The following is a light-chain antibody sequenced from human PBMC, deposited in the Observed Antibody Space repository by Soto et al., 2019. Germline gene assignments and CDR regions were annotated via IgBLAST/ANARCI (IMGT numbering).Light chain of an antibody. CDR1: SSNIRSYY. Sequence: QSVLTQPPSASGTPGQTVTISCSGSSSNIRSYYVYWYQQLPGTAPKLLIYRNNQRPSGVSDRFSGSKSGNAASLTISGLQAEDEGDYYCSSYTSSYTWVFGGGTQLTVL. J-gene: IGLJ7*01. V-gene: IGLV1-47*01. CDR3: SSYTSSYTWV. CDR2: RNN.